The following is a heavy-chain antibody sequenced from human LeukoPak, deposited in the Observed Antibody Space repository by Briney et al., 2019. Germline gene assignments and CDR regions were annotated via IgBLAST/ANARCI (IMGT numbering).Heavy chain of an antibody. V-gene: IGHV1-69*05. Sequence: GSSVKVSCKASGGTFSSYAISWVRQAPGQGLEWMGGIIPIFGTANYAQKFQGRVTITTDESTSTAYMELSSLRSEDTAVYYCARVNSSGAPPNYYYYYYMDVWRKGTTVTVSS. J-gene: IGHJ6*03. CDR2: IIPIFGTA. CDR3: ARVNSSGAPPNYYYYYYMDV. CDR1: GGTFSSYA. D-gene: IGHD3-22*01.